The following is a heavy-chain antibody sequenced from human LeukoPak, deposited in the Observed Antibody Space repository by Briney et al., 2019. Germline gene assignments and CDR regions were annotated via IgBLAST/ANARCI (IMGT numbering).Heavy chain of an antibody. CDR1: GGSISSYY. J-gene: IGHJ4*02. CDR3: ARDANGYGDYLYYFDY. Sequence: PSETLSLTCTVSGGSISSYYWSWIRQPAGKGLEWIGRIYTSGSTNYNPSLKSRVTMSVDTSKNQFSLKLSSVTAADTAVYYCARDANGYGDYLYYFDYWGQGTLVTVSS. CDR2: IYTSGST. D-gene: IGHD4-17*01. V-gene: IGHV4-4*07.